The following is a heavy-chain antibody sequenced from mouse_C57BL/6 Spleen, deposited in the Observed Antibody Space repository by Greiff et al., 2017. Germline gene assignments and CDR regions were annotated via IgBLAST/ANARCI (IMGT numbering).Heavy chain of an antibody. CDR1: GYTFTSYW. CDR3: ARRDSSGYWFAY. CDR2: IDPSDSET. V-gene: IGHV1-52*01. J-gene: IGHJ3*01. D-gene: IGHD3-2*02. Sequence: QVQLQQPGAELVRPGSSVKLSCKASGYTFTSYWMHWVKQRPIQGLEWIGNIDPSDSETHYNPKFKDKATLTEDKSSSTAYMQLSSLTSEDSAVYYCARRDSSGYWFAYWGQGTLVTVAA.